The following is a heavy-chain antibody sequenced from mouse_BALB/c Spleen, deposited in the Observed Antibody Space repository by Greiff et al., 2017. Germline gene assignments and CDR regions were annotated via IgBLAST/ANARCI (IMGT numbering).Heavy chain of an antibody. CDR3: ARQAGPYFDD. J-gene: IGHJ2*01. D-gene: IGHD3-1*01. CDR2: INSNGGST. Sequence: DVMLVESGGGLVKLGGSLKLSCAASGFTFSSYYMSWVRQTPEKRLELVAAINSNGGSTYYPDTVKGRFTISRDNAKNTLYLQMSSLKSEDTALYYCARQAGPYFDDGGQGTTLTVSS. CDR1: GFTFSSYY. V-gene: IGHV5-6-2*01.